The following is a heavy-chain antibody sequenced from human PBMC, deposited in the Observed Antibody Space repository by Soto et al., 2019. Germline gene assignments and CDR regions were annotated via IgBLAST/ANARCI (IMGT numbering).Heavy chain of an antibody. Sequence: GASVKVSCKASGGTFSSYAISWVRQAPGQGLEWMGGIIPIFGTANYAQKFQGRVTITADKSTSTAYMELSSLRSEDTAVYYCARSHYDSSGYPLGWFDPWGQGTLVTVSS. CDR3: ARSHYDSSGYPLGWFDP. D-gene: IGHD3-22*01. V-gene: IGHV1-69*06. J-gene: IGHJ5*02. CDR2: IIPIFGTA. CDR1: GGTFSSYA.